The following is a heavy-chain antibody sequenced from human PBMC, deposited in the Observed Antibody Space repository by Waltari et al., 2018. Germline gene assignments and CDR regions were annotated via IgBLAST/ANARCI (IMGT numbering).Heavy chain of an antibody. J-gene: IGHJ6*02. CDR1: GGSFSGYY. Sequence: QVQLQQWGAGLLKPSETLSLTCAVYGGSFSGYYWSWIRQPPGKGLEWIAYISSLDNIIYHADSVKGRFTISRDNAKNSLFLQMKSLRAEDTAVYYCARDPEIRLVAGTYYYYGMDVWGQGTTVTVS. CDR3: ARDPEIRLVAGTYYYYGMDV. V-gene: IGHV3-11*01. CDR2: ISSLDNII. D-gene: IGHD6-19*01.